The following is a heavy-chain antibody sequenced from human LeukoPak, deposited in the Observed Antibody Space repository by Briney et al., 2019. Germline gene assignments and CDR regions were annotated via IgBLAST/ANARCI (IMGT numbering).Heavy chain of an antibody. CDR2: INGYGSGT. J-gene: IGHJ3*01. D-gene: IGHD3-22*01. V-gene: IGHV3-23*01. CDR3: AKEELVDYYDRSGYYPDVFDV. Sequence: GGSLRLSCRASGFTFTSFAMTWVRQSPGKGLEWVSSINGYGSGTYYADSVKGRFTISRDSSENMVFLQMSSLRAEDTAVYYCAKEELVDYYDRSGYYPDVFDVWGQGTMVIVSS. CDR1: GFTFTSFA.